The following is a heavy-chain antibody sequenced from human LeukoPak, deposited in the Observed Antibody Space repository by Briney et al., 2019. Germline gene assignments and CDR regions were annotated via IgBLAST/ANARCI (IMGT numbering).Heavy chain of an antibody. CDR1: AFSLNAYN. CDR3: VRDRGTYRPIDY. D-gene: IGHD1-26*01. V-gene: IGHV3-21*04. CDR2: ISYTGTHI. Sequence: PGGSLRLSCAASAFSLNAYNMNWVRQAPGKGLEWVSSISYTGTHIYHADSMKGRFTISRDNAQNSLYLQMNSLRAEDTAIYYCVRDRGTYRPIDYWGQGTLVTVSP. J-gene: IGHJ4*02.